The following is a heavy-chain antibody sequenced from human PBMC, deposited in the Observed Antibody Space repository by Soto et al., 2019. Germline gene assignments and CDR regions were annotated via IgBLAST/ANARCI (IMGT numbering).Heavy chain of an antibody. CDR3: ARQIYDFVWGTYRPFYFDY. D-gene: IGHD3-16*02. V-gene: IGHV4-39*01. CDR2: IYYSGST. Sequence: SETLSLTCTVTGGSISNSNYYWGWIRQPPGKGLEWIGSIYYSGSTYYNPSLKSRVTISVDTSKNQFSLNLRSVTAADTAVYYCARQIYDFVWGTYRPFYFDYWGQGTLVTVSS. CDR1: GGSISNSNYY. J-gene: IGHJ4*02.